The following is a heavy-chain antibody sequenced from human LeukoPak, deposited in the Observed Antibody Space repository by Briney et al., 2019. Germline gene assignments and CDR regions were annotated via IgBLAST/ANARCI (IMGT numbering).Heavy chain of an antibody. Sequence: GGSLRLSCAASGFIFSTYVMHWVRQAPGKGLEWVAFIRYDGSADSVKGRFTISRDNSKNTLYLQMNSLRAEDTAVYYCAKKGSGWDYWGQGTLVTVSS. CDR1: GFIFSTYV. CDR2: IRYDGS. V-gene: IGHV3-30*02. CDR3: AKKGSGWDY. D-gene: IGHD6-19*01. J-gene: IGHJ4*02.